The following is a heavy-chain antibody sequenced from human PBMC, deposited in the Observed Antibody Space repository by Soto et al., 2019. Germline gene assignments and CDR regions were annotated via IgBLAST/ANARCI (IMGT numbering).Heavy chain of an antibody. J-gene: IGHJ5*02. CDR3: ARAVSERGWRFGESNWFDP. Sequence: GASVKVSCKASGYTFTSYYMHWVRQAPRQGLEWMGIINPSGGSTSYAQKFQGRVTMTRDTSTSTVYMELSSLRSEDTAVYYCARAVSERGWRFGESNWFDPWGQGTLVTVSS. CDR1: GYTFTSYY. D-gene: IGHD3-10*01. V-gene: IGHV1-46*03. CDR2: INPSGGST.